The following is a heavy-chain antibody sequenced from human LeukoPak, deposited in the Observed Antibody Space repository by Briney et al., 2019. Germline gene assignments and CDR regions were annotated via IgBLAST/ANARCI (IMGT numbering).Heavy chain of an antibody. D-gene: IGHD2-8*01. Sequence: GGSLRLSCAASGFTFSDYYMSWIRQAPGKGLEWVSYISSSGSTMYYADSVKGRFTISRDNAKNSLYLQMNSLRAEDTAVYYCARAHVSLGDAFDIWGQGTMVTVSS. CDR3: ARAHVSLGDAFDI. V-gene: IGHV3-11*04. J-gene: IGHJ3*02. CDR2: ISSSGSTM. CDR1: GFTFSDYY.